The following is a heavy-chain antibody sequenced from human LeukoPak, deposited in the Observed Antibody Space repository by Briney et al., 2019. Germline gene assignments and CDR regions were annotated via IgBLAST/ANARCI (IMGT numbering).Heavy chain of an antibody. CDR1: GYTFTSYY. Sequence: ASVKVSCKASGYTFTSYYMHWVRQAPGQGLEWMGLINPTGGSTGYAQKFQGRVTMTRDTSISTAYMELSRLRSDDTAVYYCARALWPEDYWGQGTLVTVSS. V-gene: IGHV1-2*06. CDR3: ARALWPEDY. CDR2: INPTGGST. J-gene: IGHJ4*02. D-gene: IGHD3-16*01.